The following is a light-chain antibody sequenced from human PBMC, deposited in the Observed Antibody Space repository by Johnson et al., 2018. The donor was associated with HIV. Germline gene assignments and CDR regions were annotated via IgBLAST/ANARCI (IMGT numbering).Light chain of an antibody. J-gene: IGLJ1*01. CDR2: DTN. CDR3: GTWDNSLSAYV. Sequence: QSVLTQPPSVSAAAGQKVTISCSGSSSNIGNNDVSWYQQLPGTAPKLLIFDTNKRFSGIPDRFSGSKSGTSATLGITGLQTGDEADYYCGTWDNSLSAYVFDTGTKVTVL. V-gene: IGLV1-51*01. CDR1: SSNIGNND.